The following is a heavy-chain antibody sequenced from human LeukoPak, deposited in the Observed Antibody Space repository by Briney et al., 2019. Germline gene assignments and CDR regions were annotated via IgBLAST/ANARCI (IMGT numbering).Heavy chain of an antibody. D-gene: IGHD3-22*01. Sequence: SETLSLTCAVSGGSISSYYCTWIRQPPGKGLEWIGYIYNSGSTNYNPSLKSRVTISVDASKNQFSMKLSSVTAADTAVYYCARPRYDSSGYYPGWFDPWGQGTLVTVSS. CDR2: IYNSGST. J-gene: IGHJ5*02. CDR1: GGSISSYY. V-gene: IGHV4-59*08. CDR3: ARPRYDSSGYYPGWFDP.